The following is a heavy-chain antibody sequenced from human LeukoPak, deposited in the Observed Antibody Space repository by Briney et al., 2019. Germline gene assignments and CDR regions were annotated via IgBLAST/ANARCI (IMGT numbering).Heavy chain of an antibody. J-gene: IGHJ6*03. V-gene: IGHV7-4-1*02. D-gene: IGHD1-26*01. CDR3: ASGGGSGSYQPYYYYYYYMDV. Sequence: ASVKVSCKASGYTFTSYVMNWVRQAPGQGLEWMGWINANTGNPTYAQGFTGRFVFSLDTSVSTAYLQISSLKAEDTAVYYCASGGGSGSYQPYYYYYYYMDVWGKGTTVTVSS. CDR2: INANTGNP. CDR1: GYTFTSYV.